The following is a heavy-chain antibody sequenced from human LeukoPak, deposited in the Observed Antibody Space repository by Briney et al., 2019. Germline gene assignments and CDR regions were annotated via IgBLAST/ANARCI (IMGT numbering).Heavy chain of an antibody. CDR3: AKGRGSGSYYSGVDY. D-gene: IGHD3-10*01. J-gene: IGHJ4*02. CDR2: ISWDGGST. V-gene: IGHV3-43*01. Sequence: GGSLRLSCAASGFTFDDYTMHWVRQAPGKGLEWVSLISWDGGSTYYADSVKGRFTISRDNSKNSLYLQMNSLRTEDTALYYCAKGRGSGSYYSGVDYWGQGTLVTVSS. CDR1: GFTFDDYT.